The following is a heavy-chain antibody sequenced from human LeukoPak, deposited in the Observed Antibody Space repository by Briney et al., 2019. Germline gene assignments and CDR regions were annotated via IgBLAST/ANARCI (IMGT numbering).Heavy chain of an antibody. J-gene: IGHJ4*02. CDR3: AKVPYNWNYDYFDY. CDR2: IRYDGSNK. V-gene: IGHV3-30*02. D-gene: IGHD1-7*01. Sequence: PGGSLRLXCAASGFTFSSYGMHWVRQAPGKGLEWVAFIRYDGSNKYYADSVKGRFTISRDNSKNTLYLQMNSPRAEDTAVYYCAKVPYNWNYDYFDYWGPGTLVTVSS. CDR1: GFTFSSYG.